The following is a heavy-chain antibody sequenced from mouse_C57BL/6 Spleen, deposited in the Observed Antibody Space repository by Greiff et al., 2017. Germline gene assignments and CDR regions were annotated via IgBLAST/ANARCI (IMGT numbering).Heavy chain of an antibody. CDR1: GYTFTSYW. Sequence: QVHVRQPGAELVKPGASVKLSCKASGYTFTSYWMQWVKQRPGQGLEWIGEIDPSDSYTNYNQKFKGKATLTVDPSSSTAYMQLSSLTSEDSAVYYCARGRAWFAYWGQGTLVTVSA. CDR3: ARGRAWFAY. J-gene: IGHJ3*01. V-gene: IGHV1-50*01. CDR2: IDPSDSYT.